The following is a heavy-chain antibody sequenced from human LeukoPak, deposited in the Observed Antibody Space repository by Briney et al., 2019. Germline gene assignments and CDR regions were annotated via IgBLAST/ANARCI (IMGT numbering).Heavy chain of an antibody. CDR3: AKSGGYGLIDY. J-gene: IGHJ4*02. Sequence: SETLSLTCTVSGASVSGSPYYWGWIRQPPGKGLEWIGSIYSSGSTYYNTSLQSRVTISIETSKSQISLRLKSVTAADTAMYYCAKSGGYGLIDYWGQGTLVTVSS. D-gene: IGHD1-26*01. V-gene: IGHV4-39*01. CDR2: IYSSGST. CDR1: GASVSGSPYY.